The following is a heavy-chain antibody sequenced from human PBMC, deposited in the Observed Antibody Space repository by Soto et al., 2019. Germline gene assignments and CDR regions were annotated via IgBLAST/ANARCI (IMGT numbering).Heavy chain of an antibody. Sequence: SETLSLTCTVSGGSVSSSGYTWGWIRQPPGQGLEWIGTIYSSGNAFYSPSLKSRVTISADTSKNQFSLNLRYVTAADTAIYYCARTKLGLAVDYWGQGTLVTVSS. J-gene: IGHJ4*02. CDR3: ARTKLGLAVDY. V-gene: IGHV4-39*01. D-gene: IGHD6-19*01. CDR2: IYSSGNA. CDR1: GGSVSSSGYT.